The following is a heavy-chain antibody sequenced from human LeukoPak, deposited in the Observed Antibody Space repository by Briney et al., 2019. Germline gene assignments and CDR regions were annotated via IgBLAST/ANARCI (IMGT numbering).Heavy chain of an antibody. Sequence: GGSLRPSCAASGFTFSSYGMHWVRQAPGKGLEWVAVIWYDGSNKYYADSVKGRFTISRDNSKNTLYLQMNSLRAEDTAVYYCARDKNPYYYYGMDVWGQGTTVTVSS. CDR1: GFTFSSYG. CDR2: IWYDGSNK. V-gene: IGHV3-33*01. CDR3: ARDKNPYYYYGMDV. J-gene: IGHJ6*02.